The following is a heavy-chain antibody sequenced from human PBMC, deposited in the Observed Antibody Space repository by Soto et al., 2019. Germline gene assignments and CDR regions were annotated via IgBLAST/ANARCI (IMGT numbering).Heavy chain of an antibody. J-gene: IGHJ4*02. D-gene: IGHD3-10*01. CDR1: GGSISSYY. CDR3: ARHRTLWFGESPYFDY. CDR2: IYYSGST. V-gene: IGHV4-59*08. Sequence: PSETLSLTCTVSGGSISSYYWSWIRQPPGKGLEWIGYIYYSGSTNYNPSLKSRVTISVDTSKNQFSLKLSSVTAADTAVYYCARHRTLWFGESPYFDYWGQGTLVTVSS.